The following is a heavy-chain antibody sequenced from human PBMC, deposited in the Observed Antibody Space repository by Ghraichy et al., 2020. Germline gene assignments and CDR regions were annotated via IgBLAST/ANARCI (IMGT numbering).Heavy chain of an antibody. CDR3: ARDQGDFAMALYYYGMDV. J-gene: IGHJ6*02. Sequence: GGSLRLSCVASGFTFSSYWMSWVRQAPGKGLEWVANIKQDGSKIYYVDSVKGRFIISRDNAKNSLYLQMNSLRAEDTAVYYCARDQGDFAMALYYYGMDVLGQGTTVTVSS. D-gene: IGHD3-16*01. CDR1: GFTFSSYW. V-gene: IGHV3-7*01. CDR2: IKQDGSKI.